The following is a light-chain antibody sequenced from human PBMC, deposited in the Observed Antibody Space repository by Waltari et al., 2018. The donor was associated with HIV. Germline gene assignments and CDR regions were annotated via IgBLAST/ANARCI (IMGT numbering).Light chain of an antibody. CDR2: DVS. Sequence: QSALTQPASVSGSPGQSTTISCTGTRSDIGDYNFFAWYQQHPDSAPKLIIYDVSDRPSGVSIRFSGSKSGNTASLTISGLQAEDEADYYCSSFSLTSTLVFGTGTKVTVL. V-gene: IGLV2-14*03. CDR3: SSFSLTSTLV. CDR1: RSDIGDYNF. J-gene: IGLJ1*01.